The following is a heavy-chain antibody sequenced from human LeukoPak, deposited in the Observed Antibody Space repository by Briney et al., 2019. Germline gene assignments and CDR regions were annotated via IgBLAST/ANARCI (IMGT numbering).Heavy chain of an antibody. Sequence: GGSLRLSCEASGFTFSTYWMHWVRQTPGKGLVWVSRISRDGTTTTYADSVKGRFTISRDNAKNTLYLEMNSLRAEDTAVYYCARGSLVGAGLYTFDIWGQGTMVTVSS. CDR1: GFTFSTYW. J-gene: IGHJ3*02. D-gene: IGHD1-26*01. CDR3: ARGSLVGAGLYTFDI. V-gene: IGHV3-74*01. CDR2: ISRDGTTT.